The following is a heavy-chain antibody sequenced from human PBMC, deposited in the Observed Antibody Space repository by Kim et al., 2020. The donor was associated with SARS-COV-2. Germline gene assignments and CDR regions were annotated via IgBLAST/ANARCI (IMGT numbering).Heavy chain of an antibody. CDR2: IKNDGSEK. Sequence: GGSLRLSCVASGFSSRNYWLSWVRKAPGKGLEWVAMIKNDGSEKYYVDSMKGRPIISSDNAKNSMYLQMNSLRAEDTAVYYCASLDTATFWGSSDWGQGTLVTVSS. J-gene: IGHJ4*02. V-gene: IGHV3-7*03. CDR1: GFSSRNYW. CDR3: ASLDTATFWGSSD. D-gene: IGHD5-18*01.